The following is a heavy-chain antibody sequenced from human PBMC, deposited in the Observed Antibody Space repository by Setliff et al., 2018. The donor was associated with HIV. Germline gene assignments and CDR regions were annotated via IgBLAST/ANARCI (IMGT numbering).Heavy chain of an antibody. D-gene: IGHD4-17*01. J-gene: IGHJ3*02. V-gene: IGHV4-4*09. CDR1: AGSISSYY. CDR2: ISTRGGT. Sequence: SETLSLTCIVSAGSISSYYWTWIRQPPGKGLEWIGYISTRGGTTYNPSLKSRVTISVDTSKNQFSLKLSSVTAADTAVYYCARAFPMTTVVTQSGYGAFDIWGQGTMVTVSS. CDR3: ARAFPMTTVVTQSGYGAFDI.